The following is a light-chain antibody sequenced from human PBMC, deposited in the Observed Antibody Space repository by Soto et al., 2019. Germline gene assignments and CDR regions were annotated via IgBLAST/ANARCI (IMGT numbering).Light chain of an antibody. CDR3: QQYNRYSWT. CDR1: QSISSW. V-gene: IGKV1-5*01. Sequence: DIQMTQSPSTLSASVCDRVTITCRASQSISSWLAWYQQKPGKAPKLLIYDASSLESGVPSRFSGSGSGTEFTLTISSLQPDDFATYYCQQYNRYSWTFGQGTKVDI. J-gene: IGKJ1*01. CDR2: DAS.